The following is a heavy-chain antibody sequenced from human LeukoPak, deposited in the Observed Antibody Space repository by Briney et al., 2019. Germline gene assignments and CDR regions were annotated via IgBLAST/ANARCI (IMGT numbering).Heavy chain of an antibody. D-gene: IGHD4-17*01. Sequence: PESLSLTCTVSGGSISSSYNYWGWIRQPPGKGREWIGRIFFSGGTYDNPSLKRRVTISVDTSKNQFSLKLTSVTAADTAVYYCARHYGPWGQGTLVTVSS. V-gene: IGHV4-39*01. CDR1: GGSISSSYNY. CDR2: IFFSGGT. CDR3: ARHYGP. J-gene: IGHJ5*02.